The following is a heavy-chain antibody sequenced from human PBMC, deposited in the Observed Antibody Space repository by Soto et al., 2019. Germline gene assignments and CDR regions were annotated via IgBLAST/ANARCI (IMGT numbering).Heavy chain of an antibody. D-gene: IGHD6-13*01. Sequence: QVQLVESGGGVVQPGRSLRLSCAASGFTFSSYVMHWVRQAPGKGLEWVAVISYDGSNKYYADSVKGRFTISRDNSKNTLYLQMNSLRADDTAVYYCAKDVQQLAPEYFQHWGQGTLVTVSS. CDR3: AKDVQQLAPEYFQH. CDR1: GFTFSSYV. J-gene: IGHJ1*01. V-gene: IGHV3-30*18. CDR2: ISYDGSNK.